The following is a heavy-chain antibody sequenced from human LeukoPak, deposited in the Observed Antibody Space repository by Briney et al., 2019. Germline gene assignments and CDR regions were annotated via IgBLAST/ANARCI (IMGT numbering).Heavy chain of an antibody. CDR1: GYSFTSYW. D-gene: IGHD3-10*01. V-gene: IGHV5-51*01. J-gene: IGHJ6*03. CDR3: ARRPGSYYYYMDV. CDR2: IYPGDSDT. Sequence: KPGESLKISCKGSGYSFTSYWIGWVRQMPGKGLEWMGIIYPGDSDTRYSASFQGQVTISADKSISTAYLQWSSLKASDTAMYYCARRPGSYYYYMDVWGKGTTVTVSS.